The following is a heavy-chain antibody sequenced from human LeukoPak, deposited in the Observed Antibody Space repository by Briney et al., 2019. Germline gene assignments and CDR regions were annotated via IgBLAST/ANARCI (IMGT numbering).Heavy chain of an antibody. J-gene: IGHJ6*03. CDR2: TYYRSKWYY. D-gene: IGHD6-13*01. CDR1: EYSVSSNSAA. CDR3: ARGPQLVDYYYIDV. V-gene: IGHV6-1*01. Sequence: SQTLSLTCAISEYSVSSNSAAWNWIRQSPSRGLEWLGRTYYRSKWYYDYAVSVKSRITINPDTSKNQFSLQLNSVTPEDTAVYYCARGPQLVDYYYIDVWGKGTTVTISS.